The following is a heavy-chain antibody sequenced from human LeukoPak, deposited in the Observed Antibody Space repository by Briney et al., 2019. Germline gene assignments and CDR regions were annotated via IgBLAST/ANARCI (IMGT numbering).Heavy chain of an antibody. D-gene: IGHD3-9*01. J-gene: IGHJ6*04. CDR2: IYYSGST. CDR3: ARLQKYFGGLDV. V-gene: IGHV4-39*01. CDR1: GGSISSGGYY. Sequence: PSETLSLTCTVSGGSISSGGYYWRWIRQPPGKGLEWIGSIYYSGSTYYNPSLKSRVTISVDTSKNQFSLKLSSVTAADTAVYYCARLQKYFGGLDVWGKGTTVTVSS.